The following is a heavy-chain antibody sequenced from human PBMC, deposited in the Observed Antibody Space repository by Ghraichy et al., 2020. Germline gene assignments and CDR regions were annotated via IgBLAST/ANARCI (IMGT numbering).Heavy chain of an antibody. CDR3: ARGVGASPWFAY. J-gene: IGHJ4*02. CDR2: INHSGNT. D-gene: IGHD1-26*01. V-gene: IGHV4-34*01. CDR1: DGSFSGYY. Sequence: SQTLSLTCAVSDGSFSGYYWNWIRQPPGRGLGWVGEINHSGNTNYNPSRKSRVTISLDTSQNQFSLKLSAVTAADTAVYYCARGVGASPWFAYWGPGNLVTVSS.